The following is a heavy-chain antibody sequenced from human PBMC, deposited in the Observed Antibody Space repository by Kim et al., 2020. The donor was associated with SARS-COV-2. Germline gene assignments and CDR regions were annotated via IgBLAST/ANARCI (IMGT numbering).Heavy chain of an antibody. Sequence: SETLSLTCTVSGGSISSGDYYWSWIRQPPGKGLEWIGYIHYSGSTYYNPSLKSRVTISVDTSKNQFSLKLSSVTAADTAVYYCARGFREKYYFDYWGQGTLVTVSS. D-gene: IGHD3-3*01. V-gene: IGHV4-30-4*01. CDR1: GGSISSGDYY. CDR3: ARGFREKYYFDY. CDR2: IHYSGST. J-gene: IGHJ4*02.